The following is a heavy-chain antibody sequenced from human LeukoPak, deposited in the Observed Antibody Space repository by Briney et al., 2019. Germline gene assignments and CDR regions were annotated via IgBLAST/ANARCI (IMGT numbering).Heavy chain of an antibody. D-gene: IGHD2-2*01. CDR3: ASRSSRYFSSSSCYAVLDY. Sequence: PSETLSLTCTVSGGSISSGGYYWSWIRQHPGKGLEWIGYIYYSGSNYYNPSLKSRVTISVDTSKNQFSLKLSSVTAADTAVYYCASRSSRYFSSSSCYAVLDYWGQGTLVTVSS. CDR2: IYYSGSN. J-gene: IGHJ4*02. V-gene: IGHV4-31*03. CDR1: GGSISSGGYY.